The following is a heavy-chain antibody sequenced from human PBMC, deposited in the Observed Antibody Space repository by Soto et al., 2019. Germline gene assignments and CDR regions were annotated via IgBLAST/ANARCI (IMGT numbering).Heavy chain of an antibody. J-gene: IGHJ3*02. V-gene: IGHV3-23*01. Sequence: EVQLLESGGGLVQPGGSLRLSCAASGFTFSSYAMSWLRQAPGKGLEWVSAISDSGDDTHYADSVKGRFTFARDNSKNTLYLQMSSLRAEDTALYYCAKQVTGWYNDAFEIWGQGTMVTVSS. D-gene: IGHD6-19*01. CDR3: AKQVTGWYNDAFEI. CDR1: GFTFSSYA. CDR2: ISDSGDDT.